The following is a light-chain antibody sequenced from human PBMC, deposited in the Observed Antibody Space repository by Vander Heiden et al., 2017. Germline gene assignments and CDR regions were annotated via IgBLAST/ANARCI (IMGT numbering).Light chain of an antibody. V-gene: IGKV1-5*03. CDR3: QQYKTYPWT. CDR1: QSLSNW. Sequence: DIQMTQSPSTLSASVGDRVTIPCRASQSLSNWLAWYQQKPGKAPNLLISKASNLENGVPLRFSGSGSGTEFTLTISSLQPDDSAIYYCQQYKTYPWTFGQGTKVDIQ. CDR2: KAS. J-gene: IGKJ1*01.